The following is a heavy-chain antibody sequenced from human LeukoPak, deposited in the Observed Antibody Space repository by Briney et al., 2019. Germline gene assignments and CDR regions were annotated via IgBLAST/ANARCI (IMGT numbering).Heavy chain of an antibody. Sequence: SETLSLTCAVYGGSFSGYYWSWIRQPPGKGLEWIGEINHSGSTNYNPSLKSRVTISADTSKNQFSLKLSSVTAADTAVYYCARGIPKAVRFRDPYFDYWGQGTLVTVSS. CDR3: ARGIPKAVRFRDPYFDY. V-gene: IGHV4-34*01. CDR1: GGSFSGYY. J-gene: IGHJ4*02. CDR2: INHSGST. D-gene: IGHD3-3*01.